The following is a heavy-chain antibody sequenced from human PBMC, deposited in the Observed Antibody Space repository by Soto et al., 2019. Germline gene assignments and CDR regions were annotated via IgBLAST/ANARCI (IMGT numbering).Heavy chain of an antibody. D-gene: IGHD4-17*01. CDR2: IYYSGST. CDR3: ARVDYGDYGYY. V-gene: IGHV4-61*01. J-gene: IGHJ4*02. Sequence: QVQLQESGPGLVKPSETLSLTCTVSGGSVSSGSYYWCWIRQPPGKGLEWIGYIYYSGSTNYNPYLKSRVTISEDTSKNEFSLKLSSVTAAHTAVYYCARVDYGDYGYYWGQGTLVAVSS. CDR1: GGSVSSGSYY.